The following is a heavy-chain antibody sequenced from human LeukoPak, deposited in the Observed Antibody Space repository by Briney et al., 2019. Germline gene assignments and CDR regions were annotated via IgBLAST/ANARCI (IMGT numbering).Heavy chain of an antibody. Sequence: ASVKVSCKASGYTFTSYYVHWVRQAPGQGLEWMGIINPSGGSTSYAQKFQGRVTMTRDTSTSTVYMELSSLRSEDTAVYYCARDHSGYDSFDYWGQGTLVTVSS. D-gene: IGHD5-12*01. V-gene: IGHV1-46*01. CDR1: GYTFTSYY. CDR2: INPSGGST. J-gene: IGHJ4*02. CDR3: ARDHSGYDSFDY.